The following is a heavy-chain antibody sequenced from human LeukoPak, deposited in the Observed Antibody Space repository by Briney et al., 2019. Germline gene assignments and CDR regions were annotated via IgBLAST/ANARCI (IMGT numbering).Heavy chain of an antibody. CDR2: IIPIFGTA. J-gene: IGHJ4*02. CDR1: GGTFSSYA. CDR3: ARDYYDSSGYYYGFWDY. V-gene: IGHV1-69*13. D-gene: IGHD3-22*01. Sequence: GASVTVSCKASGGTFSSYAISWVRQAPGQGLEWMGGIIPIFGTANYAQKFQGRVTITADESTSTAYMELSSLRSEDTAVYYCARDYYDSSGYYYGFWDYWGQGTLVTVSS.